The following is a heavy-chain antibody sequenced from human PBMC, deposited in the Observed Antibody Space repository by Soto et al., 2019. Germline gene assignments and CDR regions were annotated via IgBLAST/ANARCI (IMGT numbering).Heavy chain of an antibody. J-gene: IGHJ4*02. D-gene: IGHD2-21*02. CDR1: GFTFINYG. CDR2: IWFDESRK. V-gene: IGHV3-33*01. CDR3: ARDIGVTDYRLDY. Sequence: QVQLVESGGRVVQPGRSLRLSCAASGFTFINYGFHWVRQAPGKGLEWVAVIWFDESRKYYVDSVKGRFTISRDSSKKTLYLQMDSLRADDTAVYYCARDIGVTDYRLDYWGQGTLVIVSS.